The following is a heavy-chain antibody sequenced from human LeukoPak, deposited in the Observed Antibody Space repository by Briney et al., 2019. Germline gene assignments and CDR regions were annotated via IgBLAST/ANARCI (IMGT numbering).Heavy chain of an antibody. D-gene: IGHD3-22*01. J-gene: IGHJ5*02. V-gene: IGHV4-39*07. CDR2: FYYGGGT. CDR1: GASISSDNYY. CDR3: ARLTYYYDSSGHYYWFDP. Sequence: SETLSLTCTVSGASISSDNYYWGWIRQPPGKGLEWIGSFYYGGGTFYNASLKSRLTMSVDTSENQFSLKLSSVTAADTAVYYCARLTYYYDSSGHYYWFDPWGQGTLVTVSS.